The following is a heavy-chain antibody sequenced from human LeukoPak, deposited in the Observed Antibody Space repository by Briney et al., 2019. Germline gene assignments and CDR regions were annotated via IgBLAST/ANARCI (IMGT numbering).Heavy chain of an antibody. D-gene: IGHD2/OR15-2a*01. V-gene: IGHV4-34*01. Sequence: PSETLSLTCAVYGGSFSGYYWSWIRQPPGKGLEWIGSIYYSGSTYYNPSLKSRVTISVDTSKNQFSLKLSSVTAADTAVYYCARHEFLRYYFDYWGQGTLVTVSS. CDR1: GGSFSGYY. J-gene: IGHJ4*02. CDR2: IYYSGST. CDR3: ARHEFLRYYFDY.